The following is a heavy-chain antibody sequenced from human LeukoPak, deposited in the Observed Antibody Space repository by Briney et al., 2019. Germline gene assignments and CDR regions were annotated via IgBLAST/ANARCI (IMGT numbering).Heavy chain of an antibody. Sequence: GGSLRLSCAASGITFSSYSMNWVRQAPGKGLEWISYLSSDNYTIYYADSVKGRFIISRDNAKDSLYLQMDSLRAEDTAVYYCARVATDGGGFDPWGQGTLVTVSS. CDR2: LSSDNYTI. CDR1: GITFSSYS. J-gene: IGHJ5*02. D-gene: IGHD3-16*01. V-gene: IGHV3-48*01. CDR3: ARVATDGGGFDP.